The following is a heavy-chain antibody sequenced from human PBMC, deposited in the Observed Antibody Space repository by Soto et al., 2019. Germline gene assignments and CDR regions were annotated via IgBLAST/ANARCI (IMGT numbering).Heavy chain of an antibody. CDR1: GSDITTYY. Sequence: SETLSLTCTVSGSDITTYYWSWLRQSPGKGLEWIGHIYDTGSTTYNPSLKSRVTISVDTSNKQFSLRLTSVTAADTAVYYCAKDLKGSGGIGPWGQGTLVTVSS. CDR2: IYDTGST. CDR3: AKDLKGSGGIGP. J-gene: IGHJ5*02. D-gene: IGHD2-15*01. V-gene: IGHV4-59*01.